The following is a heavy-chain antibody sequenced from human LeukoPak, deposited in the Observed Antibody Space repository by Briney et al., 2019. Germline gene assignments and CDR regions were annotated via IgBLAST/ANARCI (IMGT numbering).Heavy chain of an antibody. Sequence: GASVKVSCKASGYTFNVYYIHWVRQAPGQGLEWMGWINPNSGGTNFAQKFQGRVTLTRDTSISTVYMELSRVTSDDTAVYYCARDQGGGATGFDYWGQGTLVTVSS. V-gene: IGHV1-2*02. D-gene: IGHD1-26*01. CDR3: ARDQGGGATGFDY. J-gene: IGHJ4*02. CDR2: INPNSGGT. CDR1: GYTFNVYY.